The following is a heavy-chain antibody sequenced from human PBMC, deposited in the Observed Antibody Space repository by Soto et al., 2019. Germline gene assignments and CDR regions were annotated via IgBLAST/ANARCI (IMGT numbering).Heavy chain of an antibody. V-gene: IGHV1-69*06. CDR1: GGTFSSYA. D-gene: IGHD1-1*01. CDR2: IIPIFGTA. CDR3: ARSKTRGTLPCIDY. J-gene: IGHJ4*02. Sequence: QVQLVQSGAEVKKPGSSVKVSCKASGGTFSSYAISWVRQAPGQGLEWMGGIIPIFGTANYAQKFQGRVTIPADKSTRTAYIELSSLRSEHTAVYDCARSKTRGTLPCIDYWGQGTLGTVSP.